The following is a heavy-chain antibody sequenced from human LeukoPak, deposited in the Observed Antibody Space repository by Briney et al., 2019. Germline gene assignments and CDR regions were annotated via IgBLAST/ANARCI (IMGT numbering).Heavy chain of an antibody. CDR2: IYHSGST. D-gene: IGHD2-2*01. CDR3: ARELGGYCSSTSCYPGWFDP. J-gene: IGHJ5*02. CDR1: GGSISSGGYS. Sequence: PSQTLSLTCAVSGGSISSGGYSWSWIRQPPGKGLEWIGYIYHSGSTYYNPSLKSRVTISVDRSKNQFSLKLSSVTAADTAVYYCARELGGYCSSTSCYPGWFDPWGQGTLVTVSS. V-gene: IGHV4-30-2*01.